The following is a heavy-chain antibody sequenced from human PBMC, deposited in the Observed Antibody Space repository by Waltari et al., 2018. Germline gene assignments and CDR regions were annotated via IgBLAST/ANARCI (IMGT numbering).Heavy chain of an antibody. J-gene: IGHJ4*02. Sequence: QVQLQHWGAGLLKPSETLSLTCAVYGGSFSGYYWSWIRQPPGKGLEWIGEINHSGSTNYNPSLKSRVTISVDTSKNQFSLKLSSVTAADTAVYYCARGLSPPGYSSGWYHFDYWGQGTLVTVSS. CDR3: ARGLSPPGYSSGWYHFDY. CDR2: INHSGST. CDR1: GGSFSGYY. D-gene: IGHD6-19*01. V-gene: IGHV4-34*01.